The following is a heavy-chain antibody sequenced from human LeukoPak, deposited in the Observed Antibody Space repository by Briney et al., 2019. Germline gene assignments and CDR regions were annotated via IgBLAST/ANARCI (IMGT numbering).Heavy chain of an antibody. CDR3: ARLNYDFWSGVWEGYYMDV. Sequence: GRSLRLSCAASGFTFSNYAMHWVRQAPGKGLEWVATISYDGDNKYYADFLKGRFTISRDNSKNTLYLQMNSLRAEDTAVYYCARLNYDFWSGVWEGYYMDVWGKGTTVTVSS. CDR1: GFTFSNYA. CDR2: ISYDGDNK. J-gene: IGHJ6*03. D-gene: IGHD3-3*01. V-gene: IGHV3-30-3*01.